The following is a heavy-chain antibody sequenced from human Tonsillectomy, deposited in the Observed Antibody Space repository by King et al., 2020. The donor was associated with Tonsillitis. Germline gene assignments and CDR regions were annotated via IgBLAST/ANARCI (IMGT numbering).Heavy chain of an antibody. V-gene: IGHV4-39*01. Sequence: MQLQESGPGLGKPSETLSLTCTVSGGSISSSSYYWGWIRQPPGKGLEWIGYMFHSGSTYYNPSFRSRVTISVDTSKNQFSLKLSSVTAADTAVYYCARLHYYDSSGYLYYFDYWGQGTLVTVSS. J-gene: IGHJ4*02. D-gene: IGHD3-22*01. CDR2: MFHSGST. CDR1: GGSISSSSYY. CDR3: ARLHYYDSSGYLYYFDY.